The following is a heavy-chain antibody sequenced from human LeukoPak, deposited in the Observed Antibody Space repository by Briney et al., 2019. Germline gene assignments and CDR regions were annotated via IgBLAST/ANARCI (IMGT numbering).Heavy chain of an antibody. J-gene: IGHJ4*02. D-gene: IGHD3-3*01. CDR3: AKEIGYYDFWSGYYSFDY. V-gene: IGHV3-30*02. Sequence: GGSLRLSCAASGFTFSSYGMHWVRQAPGKGLEWVAFIQYDGSNKYYADSVKGRFTISRDNSKNTLYLQMNSLRAEDTAVYYCAKEIGYYDFWSGYYSFDYWGQGTLVTVSS. CDR2: IQYDGSNK. CDR1: GFTFSSYG.